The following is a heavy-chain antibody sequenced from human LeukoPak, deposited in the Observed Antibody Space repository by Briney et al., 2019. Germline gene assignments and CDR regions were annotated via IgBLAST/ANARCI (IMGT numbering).Heavy chain of an antibody. CDR3: ASGSYSSGWYTADDAFDI. CDR1: GGTFSSYG. CDR2: ISAYNGNT. D-gene: IGHD6-19*01. V-gene: IGHV1-18*01. J-gene: IGHJ3*02. Sequence: GASVKVSCKASGGTFSSYGISWVRQAPGQGLEWMGWISAYNGNTNYAQKLQGRVTMTTDTSTSTAYMELRSLRSDDTAVYYCASGSYSSGWYTADDAFDIWGQGTMVTVSS.